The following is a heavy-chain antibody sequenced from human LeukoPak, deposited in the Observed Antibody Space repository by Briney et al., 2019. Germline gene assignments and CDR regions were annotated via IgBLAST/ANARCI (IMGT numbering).Heavy chain of an antibody. J-gene: IGHJ6*02. Sequence: GESLKISCKGSGYSFTSYWIGWVRQMPGKCLEWMGIIYPGDSDTRYSPSFQGQVTISADKSISTAYLQWSSLKASDTAMYYGASGREPSYYGLDVWGQGTTVTVSS. CDR2: IYPGDSDT. CDR1: GYSFTSYW. D-gene: IGHD1-26*01. CDR3: ASGREPSYYGLDV. V-gene: IGHV5-51*01.